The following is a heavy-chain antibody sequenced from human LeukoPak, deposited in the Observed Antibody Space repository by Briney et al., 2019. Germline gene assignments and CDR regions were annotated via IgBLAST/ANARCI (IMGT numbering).Heavy chain of an antibody. J-gene: IGHJ4*02. Sequence: SETLSLTXTVSGGSICSYYWSWIRQTPGKGLEWIGYIYYSGSTNYNPSLKSRVTISVDTSKNQFSLKLSSVTAADTAVYYCARTYCSGGSCYSLDYWGQGTLVTVSS. CDR3: ARTYCSGGSCYSLDY. D-gene: IGHD2-15*01. CDR2: IYYSGST. CDR1: GGSICSYY. V-gene: IGHV4-59*01.